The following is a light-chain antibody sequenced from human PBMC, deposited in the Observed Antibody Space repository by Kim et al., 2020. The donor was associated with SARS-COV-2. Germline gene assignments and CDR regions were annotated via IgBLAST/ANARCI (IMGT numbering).Light chain of an antibody. CDR1: SGHSNYV. V-gene: IGLV4-69*01. J-gene: IGLJ3*02. CDR2: LNSDGSH. Sequence: QPVLTQSPSASASLGASVKLTCTLSSGHSNYVIAWHQQQPEKVPRYLMKLNSDGSHNRGDGIPDRFSGSSSGAERYLTISSLQSEDEADYCCQTWGSGIQVFGGRTQLTVL. CDR3: QTWGSGIQV.